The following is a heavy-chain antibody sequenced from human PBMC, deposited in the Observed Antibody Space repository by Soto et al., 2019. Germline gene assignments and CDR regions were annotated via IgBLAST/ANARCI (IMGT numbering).Heavy chain of an antibody. Sequence: QVQLQESGPGLVKPSETLSLACTVSGGSISSYYWSWIRQPPGKGLEWIGYIYYSGSTNYNPSLNYGVPISLDTSKNHFSLKLSAVTAADTAVYYCARGRIQLWYPFDYWGQGTLVTVSS. J-gene: IGHJ4*02. CDR3: ARGRIQLWYPFDY. D-gene: IGHD5-18*01. CDR2: IYYSGST. CDR1: GGSISSYY. V-gene: IGHV4-59*01.